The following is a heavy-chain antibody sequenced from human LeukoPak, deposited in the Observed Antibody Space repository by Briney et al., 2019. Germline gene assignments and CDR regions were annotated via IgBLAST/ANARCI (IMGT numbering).Heavy chain of an antibody. CDR3: AKVAAEYYYDSSGYYGI. J-gene: IGHJ3*02. D-gene: IGHD3-22*01. Sequence: GSLRLSCAASGFTFSSYAMSWVRQAPGKGLEWVSAISGGGGSTYYADSVKGRFTISRDNSKNTLYLQMNSLRAEDTAVYYCAKVAAEYYYDSSGYYGIWGQGTMVTVSS. CDR2: ISGGGGST. CDR1: GFTFSSYA. V-gene: IGHV3-23*01.